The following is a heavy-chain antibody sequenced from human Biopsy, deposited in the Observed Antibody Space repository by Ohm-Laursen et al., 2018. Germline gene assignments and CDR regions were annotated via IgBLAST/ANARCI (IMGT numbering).Heavy chain of an antibody. CDR1: GGSITTSG. V-gene: IGHV1-69*04. CDR3: ASLYSGTYVGSDY. D-gene: IGHD1-26*01. Sequence: SVTVSCKTSGGSITTSGISWVRQAPGQGLEWVGRINPILGILDYAQRLKDRVTITADKSTNTAYMQLSRLTSEDTAFYYCASLYSGTYVGSDYWGQGTLVTVPS. J-gene: IGHJ4*02. CDR2: INPILGIL.